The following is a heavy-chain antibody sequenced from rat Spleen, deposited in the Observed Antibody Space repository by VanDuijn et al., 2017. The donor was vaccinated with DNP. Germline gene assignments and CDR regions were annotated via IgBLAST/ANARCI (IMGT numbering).Heavy chain of an antibody. CDR3: TRGGTYYFDY. CDR1: GFSFRDYD. CDR2: MSPTTRSS. J-gene: IGHJ2*01. V-gene: IGHV5-27*01. D-gene: IGHD1-11*01. Sequence: EVQLVESGGGLVQPGRSLRLSCVASGFSFRDYDMAWVRQAPTKGLEWVACMSPTTRSSYYRDCVRGRFTVSRDDSTSTLYLQMDSLRSEDTATDYCTRGGTYYFDYWGQGVMVTVSS.